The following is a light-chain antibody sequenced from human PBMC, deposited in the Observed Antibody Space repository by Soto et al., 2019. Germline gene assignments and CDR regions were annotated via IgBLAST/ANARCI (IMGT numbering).Light chain of an antibody. Sequence: QSALTQPASVSGSPGQSIAISCTRTSSDVGGYNYVSWYQQYPGRAPKLMIYEVTKRPSGVPDRFSGSKSGNTASLTISGLQAEDEADYYCCSYAGTYTYVFGTGTKVTVL. CDR2: EVT. V-gene: IGLV2-11*01. CDR1: SSDVGGYNY. CDR3: CSYAGTYTYV. J-gene: IGLJ1*01.